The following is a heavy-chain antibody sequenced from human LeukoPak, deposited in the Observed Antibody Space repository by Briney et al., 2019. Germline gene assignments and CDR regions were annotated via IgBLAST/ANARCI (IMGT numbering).Heavy chain of an antibody. CDR2: IYCSGST. D-gene: IGHD4/OR15-4a*01. Sequence: SETLSLTCTVSGGSISSSSYCWGWIRQPPEKGLGWVVSIYCSGSTYYNPSIRRRATISVNTSKTQLSLKLSSVTAADTAVYYCASPLVRDYYFDYWGQGTLVTVSS. V-gene: IGHV4-39*01. J-gene: IGHJ4*02. CDR3: ASPLVRDYYFDY. CDR1: GGSISSSSYC.